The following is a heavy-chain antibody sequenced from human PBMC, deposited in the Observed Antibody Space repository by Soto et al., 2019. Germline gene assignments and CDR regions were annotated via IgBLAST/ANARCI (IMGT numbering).Heavy chain of an antibody. Sequence: EVQLVESGGGLVKPGGSLRLSCAASGFTFSSYSMNWVRQAPGKGLEWGSSISSSSSYIYYADSVKGRFTISRDNVKNSLYLQMNSLRAKDTAVDDCARDSIILWGYSFDICGEGTMVTVSS. J-gene: IGHJ3*02. CDR1: GFTFSSYS. CDR3: ARDSIILWGYSFDI. CDR2: ISSSSSYI. D-gene: IGHD2-21*01. V-gene: IGHV3-21*01.